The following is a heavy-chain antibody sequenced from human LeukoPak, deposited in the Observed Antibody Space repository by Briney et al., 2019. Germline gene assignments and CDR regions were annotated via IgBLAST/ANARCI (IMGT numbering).Heavy chain of an antibody. Sequence: GGSLRLSCTDSGFILRDAALSWVRQAPGKGLEWVANINQDGSEKYYVDSVKGRFTISRDNAKNSLYLQMNSLRAEDTAVYYCATSDYWGQGTLVTVSS. V-gene: IGHV3-7*01. CDR1: GFILRDAA. J-gene: IGHJ4*02. CDR3: ATSDY. CDR2: INQDGSEK.